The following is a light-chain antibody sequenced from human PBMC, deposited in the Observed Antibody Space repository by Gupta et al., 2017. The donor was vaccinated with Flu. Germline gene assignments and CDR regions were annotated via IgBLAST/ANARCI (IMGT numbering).Light chain of an antibody. J-gene: IGLJ3*02. V-gene: IGLV1-40*01. CDR2: GNN. CDR3: QSYDRSLSGSV. Sequence: QSVLTQPPSVSGAPGQRVTIACTGSSSNIGAGYYVHWYQQFPGTAPKLLIYGNNNRPSGVPDRFAGAKSGTSASLAITGLQAEDEADYHCQSYDRSLSGSVFGGGTRLTVL. CDR1: SSNIGAGYY.